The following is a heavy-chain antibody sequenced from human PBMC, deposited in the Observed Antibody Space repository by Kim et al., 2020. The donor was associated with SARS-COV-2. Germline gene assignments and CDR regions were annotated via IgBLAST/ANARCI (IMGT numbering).Heavy chain of an antibody. D-gene: IGHD3-10*01. CDR2: IKQDGSEK. V-gene: IGHV3-7*01. CDR1: GFTFSSYW. CDR3: ARDLKTGYCGSGSWRRAKAGIKNPPDY. J-gene: IGHJ4*02. Sequence: GGSLRLSCAASGFTFSSYWMSWVRQAPGKGLEWVANIKQDGSEKYYVDSVKGRFTISRDNAKNSLYLQMNSLRAEDTAVYYCARDLKTGYCGSGSWRRAKAGIKNPPDYWGQGTLVTVSS.